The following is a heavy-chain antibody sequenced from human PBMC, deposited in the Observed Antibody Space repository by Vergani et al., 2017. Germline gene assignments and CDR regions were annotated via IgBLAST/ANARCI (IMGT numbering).Heavy chain of an antibody. J-gene: IGHJ6*02. CDR3: ASRYSSGWYYIGGYYGMDV. CDR2: IYYSGRT. D-gene: IGHD6-19*01. CDR1: GGSISGVSYY. Sequence: QVQLQESGPGLVKPSQSLSLTCTVSGGSISGVSYYLSWVRQPAGKGLEWIGRIYYSGRTDYNPSLKSRVTISVDTSKNQFSLKLSSVTAADTAVYYCASRYSSGWYYIGGYYGMDVWGQGTTVTVSS. V-gene: IGHV4-61*02.